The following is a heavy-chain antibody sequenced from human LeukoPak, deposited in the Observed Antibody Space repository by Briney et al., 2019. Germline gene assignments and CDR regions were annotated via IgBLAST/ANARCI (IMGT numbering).Heavy chain of an antibody. J-gene: IGHJ5*02. CDR1: GGSISSGSYY. Sequence: SQTLSLTCTVSGGSISSGSYYWSWIRQSAGKGLEWIGRIYTSGSTNYNPSLKSRVTMSVDTSKNQFSLKLSSVTAADTAVYYCARDYDFWSGYSVQTPSNWFDTWGQGTLVTVSS. D-gene: IGHD3-3*01. CDR3: ARDYDFWSGYSVQTPSNWFDT. V-gene: IGHV4-61*02. CDR2: IYTSGST.